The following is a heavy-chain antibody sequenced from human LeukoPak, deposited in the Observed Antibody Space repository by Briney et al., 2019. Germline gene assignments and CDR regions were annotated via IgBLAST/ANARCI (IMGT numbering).Heavy chain of an antibody. V-gene: IGHV3-30-3*01. CDR2: TSSDLNVK. CDR1: GFTFRNYV. D-gene: IGHD3-10*01. J-gene: IGHJ4*02. CDR3: AREGYYGSGSPPSLYFDY. Sequence: GGSLRLSWAASGFTFRNYVIHWVRQAPGKGLEWVAVTSSDLNVKLYADSVKGRFTISRDNSRSTLYLQMNSLRPEDTAIYYCAREGYYGSGSPPSLYFDYWGQGTLVTVSS.